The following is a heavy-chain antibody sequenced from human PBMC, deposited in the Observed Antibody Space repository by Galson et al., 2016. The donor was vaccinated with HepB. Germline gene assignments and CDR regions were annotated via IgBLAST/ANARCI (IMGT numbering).Heavy chain of an antibody. CDR3: AKAIEEYCGGGSCYVDY. CDR2: ISGSGGST. D-gene: IGHD2-15*01. Sequence: SLRLSCAASGFTFSSVAMAWVRQAPGKGLEWVSGISGSGGSTYYVDSVRGRFSISRDNSKKTLYLQMYSLRADDTAVYFCAKAIEEYCGGGSCYVDYWGQGTLVTVSS. V-gene: IGHV3-23*01. J-gene: IGHJ4*02. CDR1: GFTFSSVA.